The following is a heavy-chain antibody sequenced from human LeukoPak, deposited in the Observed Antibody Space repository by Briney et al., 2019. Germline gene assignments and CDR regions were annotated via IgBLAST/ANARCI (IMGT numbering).Heavy chain of an antibody. J-gene: IGHJ3*02. CDR2: TSGSGGST. Sequence: GGSLRLSCAASGFTFSSYAMSWVRQAPGKGLEWVSATSGSGGSTHYADSVKGRFTISRDNSKNTLYLQMNSLRAEDTAVYYCAKDRVFITLPLGGSFDIWGQGTMVTVSS. CDR1: GFTFSSYA. D-gene: IGHD3-22*01. V-gene: IGHV3-23*01. CDR3: AKDRVFITLPLGGSFDI.